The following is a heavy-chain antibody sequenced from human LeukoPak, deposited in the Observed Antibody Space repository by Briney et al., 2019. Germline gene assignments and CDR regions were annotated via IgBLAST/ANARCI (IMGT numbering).Heavy chain of an antibody. Sequence: SQTLSLTCTVSGGSISSGGYYWSWIRQHPGKGLEWIGYIYYSGSTYYNPSRKSRVTISVDTPKNQFSLKLSSVTAADTAVYYCARLDIVFYGMDVWGQGTTVTVSS. CDR2: IYYSGST. CDR1: GGSISSGGYY. V-gene: IGHV4-31*03. J-gene: IGHJ6*02. CDR3: ARLDIVFYGMDV. D-gene: IGHD5/OR15-5a*01.